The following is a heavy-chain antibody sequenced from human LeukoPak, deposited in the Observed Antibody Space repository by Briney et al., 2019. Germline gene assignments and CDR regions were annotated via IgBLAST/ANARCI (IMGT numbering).Heavy chain of an antibody. CDR1: GYTFTKYW. CDR3: ARFKPDDYGNQIFDY. CDR2: IYPDDSDT. J-gene: IGHJ4*02. D-gene: IGHD4-11*01. V-gene: IGHV5-51*01. Sequence: GESLKISCKGSGYTFTKYWIGWVRQMPGKGLEWMGSIYPDDSDTRYNPSLQGQVTISADNSITTAYLQWRTLKASDTAIYYCARFKPDDYGNQIFDYWGQGALAIVSS.